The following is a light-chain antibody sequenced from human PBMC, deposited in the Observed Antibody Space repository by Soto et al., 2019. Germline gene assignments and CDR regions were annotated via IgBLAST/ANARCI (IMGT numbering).Light chain of an antibody. CDR1: QSISSW. J-gene: IGKJ1*01. Sequence: DIQMTQSPSTLSASVGDRVTITCRASQSISSWLAWYQQKPGKAPKLLIYDASSLESGVPSRFSGSGSGTEFPLTINSLQPDDFATYYCQKYNSYPWTFGQGTKVEI. CDR2: DAS. V-gene: IGKV1-5*01. CDR3: QKYNSYPWT.